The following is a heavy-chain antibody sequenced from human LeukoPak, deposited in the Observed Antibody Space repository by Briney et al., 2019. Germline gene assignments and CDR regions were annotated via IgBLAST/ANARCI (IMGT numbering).Heavy chain of an antibody. CDR1: GGSFSGYY. Sequence: SETLSLTCAVYGGSFSGYYWSWIRQPPGKGLEWIGEINHSGSTNYNPSLKSRVTISVDTSKNQFSLKLSSVTAADTAVYYCARDGVAGADSWGQGTLVTVSS. D-gene: IGHD6-13*01. CDR3: ARDGVAGADS. CDR2: INHSGST. J-gene: IGHJ4*02. V-gene: IGHV4-34*01.